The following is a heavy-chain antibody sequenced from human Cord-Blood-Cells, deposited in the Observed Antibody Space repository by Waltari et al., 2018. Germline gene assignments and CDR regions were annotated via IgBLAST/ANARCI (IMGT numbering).Heavy chain of an antibody. CDR2: INAGNGNT. Sequence: QVQLVQSGAEVKKPGASVKVSCKASGYTFTSYAMHWVRQAPGQRLEWMGWINAGNGNTKYSQKFQSRVTITRDTSASTAYMELSSLRSEDTAVYYCARAYCTNGVCYDAFDIWGQGTMVTVSS. D-gene: IGHD2-8*01. CDR3: ARAYCTNGVCYDAFDI. J-gene: IGHJ3*02. V-gene: IGHV1-3*01. CDR1: GYTFTSYA.